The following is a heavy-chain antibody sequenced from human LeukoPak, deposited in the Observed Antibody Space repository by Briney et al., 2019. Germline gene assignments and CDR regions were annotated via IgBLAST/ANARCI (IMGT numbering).Heavy chain of an antibody. CDR3: ARDACSSTSCSDY. CDR1: GGTFSSYA. D-gene: IGHD2-2*01. Sequence: SVKVSCKASGGTFSSYAISWVRQAPGQGLEWMGGIIPIFGTANYAQKFQGRVTITTDESTSTAYLELSSLRSEDTAVYYCARDACSSTSCSDYWGQRTLVTVSS. V-gene: IGHV1-69*05. J-gene: IGHJ4*02. CDR2: IIPIFGTA.